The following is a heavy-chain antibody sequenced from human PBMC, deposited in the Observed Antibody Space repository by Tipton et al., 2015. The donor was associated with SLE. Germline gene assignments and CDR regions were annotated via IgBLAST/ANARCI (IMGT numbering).Heavy chain of an antibody. CDR3: ARGGCSGGSCLDY. CDR2: IYSSGST. CDR1: GGSISGSDYY. Sequence: TLSLTCTVSGGSISGSDYYWGWIRQPPGKGLEWIGNIYSSGSTFYNPSLTSRVTISVDTSKNQFSLKLSSVTAADTAVYYCARGGCSGGSCLDYWGQGTLVTVSS. J-gene: IGHJ4*02. V-gene: IGHV4-39*07. D-gene: IGHD2-15*01.